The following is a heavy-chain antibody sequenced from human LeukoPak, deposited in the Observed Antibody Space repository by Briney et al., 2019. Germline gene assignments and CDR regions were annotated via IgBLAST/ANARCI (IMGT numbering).Heavy chain of an antibody. Sequence: SDTLSLTCSVSGGSISSYYWSWIRQPPGKGLEWIGYIYYSGSTNYNPSLKSRVTISVDTSKNQFSLKLSSVTAAYTAVYYCARITFVVEGYGMDVWGQGTTVTVSS. D-gene: IGHD2-21*01. J-gene: IGHJ6*02. CDR2: IYYSGST. CDR1: GGSISSYY. CDR3: ARITFVVEGYGMDV. V-gene: IGHV4-59*08.